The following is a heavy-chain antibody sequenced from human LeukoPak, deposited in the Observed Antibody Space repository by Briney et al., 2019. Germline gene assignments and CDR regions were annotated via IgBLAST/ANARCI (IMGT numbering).Heavy chain of an antibody. V-gene: IGHV3-7*01. CDR1: GFTLSSYW. CDR2: IRQDGSEK. D-gene: IGHD5-18*01. J-gene: IGHJ4*02. CDR3: ARDTGGGYSCYDC. Sequence: AGGSLRLSCAASGFTLSSYWMTWIRQAPGKGLAWVANIRQDGSEKYYLDSVKGRFTISRDNAKNTLYLQMNSRRVEDAAVYYCARDTGGGYSCYDCWGQGTLVTVSS.